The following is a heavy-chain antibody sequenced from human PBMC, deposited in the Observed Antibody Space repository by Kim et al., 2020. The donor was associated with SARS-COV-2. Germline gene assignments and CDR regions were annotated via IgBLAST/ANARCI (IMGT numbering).Heavy chain of an antibody. V-gene: IGHV1-3*01. Sequence: ASVKVSCKASGYIFSSYVMHWVRQAPGQRLEWMGWINAGNGNTKYSQNFQGRVTITRDTSASIAYMELSSLTSEDTAVYYCVRVVGATDFDYWGQGTLVTVSS. J-gene: IGHJ4*02. CDR1: GYIFSSYV. CDR3: VRVVGATDFDY. D-gene: IGHD1-26*01. CDR2: INAGNGNT.